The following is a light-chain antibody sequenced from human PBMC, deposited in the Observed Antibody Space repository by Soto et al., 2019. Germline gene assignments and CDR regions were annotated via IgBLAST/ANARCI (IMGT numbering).Light chain of an antibody. Sequence: DIQMTQSPSSLSASIEDRVTITCRASQSISSYLNWYQQKPGKAPKLLIYAASSLQSGVPSRFSGSGSGTDFTLTISSLQPEDFATYYCQQSYSFLTFGGGTKVDIK. V-gene: IGKV1-39*01. CDR3: QQSYSFLT. CDR1: QSISSY. J-gene: IGKJ4*01. CDR2: AAS.